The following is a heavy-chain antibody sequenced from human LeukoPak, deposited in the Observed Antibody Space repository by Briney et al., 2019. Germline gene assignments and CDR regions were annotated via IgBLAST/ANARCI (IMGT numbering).Heavy chain of an antibody. CDR2: IWYDGSNK. V-gene: IGHV3-33*01. Sequence: GGSLRLSCAASGFTFSSYGMHWVRQAPGKGLEWVAAIWYDGSNKYYADSVKGRFTISRDNSKNTLYLQMNSLRAEDTAVYYGPRDKQGASVALSPVSTLDYWAKGPLV. J-gene: IGHJ4*02. CDR1: GFTFSSYG. CDR3: PRDKQGASVALSPVSTLDY.